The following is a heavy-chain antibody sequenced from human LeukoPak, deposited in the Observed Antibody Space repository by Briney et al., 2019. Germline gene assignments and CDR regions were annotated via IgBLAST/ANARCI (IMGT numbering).Heavy chain of an antibody. CDR2: IYYSGST. CDR3: ARGASSSWLKPRPFDY. V-gene: IGHV4-39*07. Sequence: PSETLSLTCTVSGGSISGSSYYWGWIRQPPGKGLEWIGSIYYSGSTYYNPSLKSRVTISVDTSKNQFSLKLSSVTAADTAVYYCARGASSSWLKPRPFDYWGQGTLVTVSS. D-gene: IGHD6-13*01. J-gene: IGHJ4*02. CDR1: GGSISGSSYY.